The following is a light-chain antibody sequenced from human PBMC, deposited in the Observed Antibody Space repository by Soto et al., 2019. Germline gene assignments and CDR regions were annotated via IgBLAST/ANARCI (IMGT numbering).Light chain of an antibody. CDR2: EGT. CDR3: CSYAGTSTFVV. Sequence: QSALTQPASVSGSPGQSITISCTGTSSDIGNYNLVSWYQQHPGKAPKLMIYEGTQRPSGVSNRFSGSKSGNTASLTLSGLQAEDESDYYCCSYAGTSTFVVFGGGTKLTVL. CDR1: SSDIGNYNL. J-gene: IGLJ2*01. V-gene: IGLV2-23*01.